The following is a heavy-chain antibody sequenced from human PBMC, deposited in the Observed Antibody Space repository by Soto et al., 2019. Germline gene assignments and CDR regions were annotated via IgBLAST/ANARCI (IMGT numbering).Heavy chain of an antibody. CDR3: ARAVPYYYDSTHGPSAHFDY. Sequence: SETLSLTCTVSGGSISSGGYYWSWIRQHPGKGLEWIGYIYYSGSTYYNPSLKSRVTISVDTSKNQFSLKLSSVTAADTAVYYCARAVPYYYDSTHGPSAHFDYWGQGTLVTVSS. D-gene: IGHD3-22*01. V-gene: IGHV4-31*03. J-gene: IGHJ4*02. CDR1: GGSISSGGYY. CDR2: IYYSGST.